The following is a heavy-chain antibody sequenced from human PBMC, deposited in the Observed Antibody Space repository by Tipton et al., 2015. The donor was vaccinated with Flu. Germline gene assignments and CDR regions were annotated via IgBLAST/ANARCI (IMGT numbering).Heavy chain of an antibody. CDR1: GGSISSSDYY. CDR2: IYYSGST. V-gene: IGHV4-39*07. Sequence: LSLTCTVSGGSISSSDYYWGWIRQPPGKGLDWIGSIYYSGSTYYNPSLKSRVTISVDTSKNQFSLKLSSVTAADTAVYYCAHDSSGYYYGLIAFDIWGQGTMVTVSS. CDR3: AHDSSGYYYGLIAFDI. D-gene: IGHD3-22*01. J-gene: IGHJ3*02.